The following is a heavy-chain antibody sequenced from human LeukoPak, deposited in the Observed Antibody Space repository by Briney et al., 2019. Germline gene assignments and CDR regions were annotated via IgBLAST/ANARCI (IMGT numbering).Heavy chain of an antibody. V-gene: IGHV4-4*02. J-gene: IGHJ6*03. CDR2: ISHSGST. Sequence: PSGTLSLTCAVSGGSISSSNWWSWVRQPPGKGLEGIGEISHSGSTNYNPSLKSRVTISVDTSKNQSSLKLRSVTAAATAVYYCARTGGIFYFYYYMDVWGKGTTVTVSS. CDR1: GGSISSSNW. CDR3: ARTGGIFYFYYYMDV.